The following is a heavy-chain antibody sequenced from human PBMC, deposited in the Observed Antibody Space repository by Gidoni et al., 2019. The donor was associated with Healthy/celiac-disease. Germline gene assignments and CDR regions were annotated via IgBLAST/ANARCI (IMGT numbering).Heavy chain of an antibody. CDR2: SIPIFGTA. CDR3: ARGLIGGPASGYRRGYYYYGMDV. CDR1: GGTFSSYA. J-gene: IGHJ6*02. V-gene: IGHV1-69*06. D-gene: IGHD5-12*01. Sequence: QVQLVQSGAEVKKPGSSVKVSCKASGGTFSSYASSWVRQAPGQGREWMGGSIPIFGTATSAQKFQGSVTITADKSTSTAYMELSSLRSEDTAVYYCARGLIGGPASGYRRGYYYYGMDVWGQGTTVTVSS.